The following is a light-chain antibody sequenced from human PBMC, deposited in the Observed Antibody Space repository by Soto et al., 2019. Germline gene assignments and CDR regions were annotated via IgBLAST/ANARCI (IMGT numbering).Light chain of an antibody. CDR3: SSYTSSSTLVV. Sequence: QSALTQHASVSGSRGQSITIACTGTRSDVGTYDYVSWYPQHPGKAPKLMIYDVTNRPSGVSNRYSGSNSGNTASLTISGLQSEDEADYYCSSYTSSSTLVVFGGWTKLTVL. J-gene: IGLJ2*01. CDR2: DVT. V-gene: IGLV2-14*01. CDR1: RSDVGTYDY.